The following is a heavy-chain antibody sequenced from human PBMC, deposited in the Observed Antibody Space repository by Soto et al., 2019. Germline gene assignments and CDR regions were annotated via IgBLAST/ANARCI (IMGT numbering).Heavy chain of an antibody. CDR2: ISTDGSNN. Sequence: QVQLVESGGGVVQPGTSLRLSCAASGFTFSDYVMHWVRQAPGKGLEWVAVISTDGSNNYYADSVKGRLTISRDNSKNTLYLQMNSLRVDDTAVYSCARERYSRSWEGWFDPWGQGTLVTVSS. J-gene: IGHJ5*02. D-gene: IGHD1-26*01. CDR1: GFTFSDYV. V-gene: IGHV3-30-3*01. CDR3: ARERYSRSWEGWFDP.